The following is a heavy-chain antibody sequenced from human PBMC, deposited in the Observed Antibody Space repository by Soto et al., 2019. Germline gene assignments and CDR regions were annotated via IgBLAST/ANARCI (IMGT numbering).Heavy chain of an antibody. J-gene: IGHJ6*02. CDR1: GVTFSNYG. CDR3: AKSRDAYNFYFYYGMDV. CDR2: ILYDGSNK. D-gene: IGHD2-2*01. Sequence: PXGSLRLSCAASGVTFSNYGMHWVRQTPGRGLDWVALILYDGSNKYYADSVKGRFTISRDNSKNTLYLQVSSLRAEDTAVYYCAKSRDAYNFYFYYGMDVWGQGTTVTVSS. V-gene: IGHV3-30*18.